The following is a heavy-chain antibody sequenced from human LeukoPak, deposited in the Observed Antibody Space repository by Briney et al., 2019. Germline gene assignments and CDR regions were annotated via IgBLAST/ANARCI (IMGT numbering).Heavy chain of an antibody. CDR2: ISGSGGST. D-gene: IGHD3-3*01. V-gene: IGHV3-23*01. J-gene: IGHJ5*02. CDR1: GFTFSSYA. CDR3: AKEAAISDYDFWSGYYTKDYNWFDP. Sequence: GGSLRLSCAASGFTFSSYAMSWVRQAPGKGLEWVSAISGSGGSTYYADSVKGRFTISRDNSKNTLYLQMNSLRAEDTAVYYCAKEAAISDYDFWSGYYTKDYNWFDPWGQGTLVTVSS.